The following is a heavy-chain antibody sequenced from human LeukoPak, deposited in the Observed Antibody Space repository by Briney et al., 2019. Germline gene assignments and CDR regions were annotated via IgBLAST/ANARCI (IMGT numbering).Heavy chain of an antibody. D-gene: IGHD5-24*01. V-gene: IGHV3-7*04. CDR1: GFTFSSYA. Sequence: PGGSLRLSCAASGFTFSSYAMSWVRQAPGKGLEWVANIKQDGSKKSYVGSVKGRFTISRDNAKNSLYLQMNSLRAEDTAIYYCTRVGYIDEGIDYWGQGTLVTVSS. CDR2: IKQDGSKK. J-gene: IGHJ4*02. CDR3: TRVGYIDEGIDY.